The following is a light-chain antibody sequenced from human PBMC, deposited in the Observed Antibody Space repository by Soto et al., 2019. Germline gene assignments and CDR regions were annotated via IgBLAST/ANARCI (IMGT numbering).Light chain of an antibody. Sequence: EIVLTQSPGTLSLSPGERATLSCRASQSVSSTYLAWYQQKPGQAPRLLIYGASSTATGIPDRFSGSGSGTNFTLTISSLEPEDFAVYYCQHYGSLVLTFGGGTKVSIK. V-gene: IGKV3-20*01. CDR3: QHYGSLVLT. CDR1: QSVSSTY. J-gene: IGKJ4*01. CDR2: GAS.